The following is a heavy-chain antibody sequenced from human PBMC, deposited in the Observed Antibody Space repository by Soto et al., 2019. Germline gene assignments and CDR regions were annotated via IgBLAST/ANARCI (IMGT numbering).Heavy chain of an antibody. J-gene: IGHJ4*02. D-gene: IGHD5-12*01. CDR3: ARERGVGGSTGDYDQ. V-gene: IGHV4-4*07. CDR1: GGYISSYY. CDR2: IFSSGST. Sequence: QVQLQESGPGLVKPSETLSLTCSVSGGYISSYYWSWIRQPAGKGLEWIGRIFSSGSTHYNPSLKSRVTMSVDTSKNQISLRLTSVTAAETAVYYCARERGVGGSTGDYDQWGQGTLVTVSS.